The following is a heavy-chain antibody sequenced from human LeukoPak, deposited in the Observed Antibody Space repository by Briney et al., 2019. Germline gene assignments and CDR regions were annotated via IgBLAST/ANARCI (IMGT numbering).Heavy chain of an antibody. D-gene: IGHD6-19*01. Sequence: GGSLRLSCAASGFTFSNAWMSWVRQAPGKGMEWVGRIKSKTDGGTTDYAAPVKGRFTISRDDSKNTLYLQMNSLKTEDTAVYYCTTRSGWYFLLDYWGQGTLVTVSS. V-gene: IGHV3-15*01. CDR1: GFTFSNAW. J-gene: IGHJ4*02. CDR2: IKSKTDGGTT. CDR3: TTRSGWYFLLDY.